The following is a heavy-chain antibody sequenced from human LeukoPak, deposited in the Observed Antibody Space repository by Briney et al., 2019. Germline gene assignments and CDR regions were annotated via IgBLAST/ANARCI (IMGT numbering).Heavy chain of an antibody. CDR2: IYYSGGT. Sequence: KPSETLSLTCTVSGGSISSYYWSWIRQPPGKGLEWIGYIYYSGGTNYNPSLKSRVTISVDTSKNQFSLKLSSVTAADTAVYYCARPLIVGSKGAFDIWGQGTMVTVSS. CDR1: GGSISSYY. CDR3: ARPLIVGSKGAFDI. V-gene: IGHV4-59*08. D-gene: IGHD3-22*01. J-gene: IGHJ3*02.